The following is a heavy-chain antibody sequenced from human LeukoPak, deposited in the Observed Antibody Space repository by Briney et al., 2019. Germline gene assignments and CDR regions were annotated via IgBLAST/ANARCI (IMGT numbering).Heavy chain of an antibody. J-gene: IGHJ6*03. CDR3: ARDSVTVTTYYYYYYMDV. CDR1: GFTFSSYW. V-gene: IGHV3-7*01. D-gene: IGHD4-17*01. Sequence: GGSLRLSCAASGFTFSSYWMSWVRQAPGKGLEWVANIKQDGSEEYYVDSVKGRFTISRDNAKNSLYLQMNSLRAEDTAVYYCARDSVTVTTYYYYYYMDVWGKGTTVTVSS. CDR2: IKQDGSEE.